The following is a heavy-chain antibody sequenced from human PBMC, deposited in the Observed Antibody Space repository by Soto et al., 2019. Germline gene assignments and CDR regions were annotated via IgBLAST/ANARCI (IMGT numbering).Heavy chain of an antibody. Sequence: QVQLQESGPGLVQPSGTLSLTCAVSGDSINNSHRWSWVRQTPGKGLEWIGETYHSGTTNYNPSLKTRVTISIDKSKNQFSLKMNSVTAADTAVYYCAREVNSSPARGPNWFDPWGQGTLVTVSS. CDR1: GDSINNSHR. V-gene: IGHV4-4*02. CDR3: AREVNSSPARGPNWFDP. CDR2: TYHSGTT. J-gene: IGHJ5*02. D-gene: IGHD6-13*01.